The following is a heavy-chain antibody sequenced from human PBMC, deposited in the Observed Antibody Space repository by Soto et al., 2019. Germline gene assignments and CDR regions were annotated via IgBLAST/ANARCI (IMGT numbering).Heavy chain of an antibody. Sequence: GGSLRLSCAAFGFTFSSYAMSWVRQAPGKGLEWVSAISGSGGSTYYADSVKGRFTISRDNSKNTLYLQMNSLRAEDTAVYYCAKRGDFWSHYFDYWGQGTLVTVSS. V-gene: IGHV3-23*01. CDR2: ISGSGGST. CDR3: AKRGDFWSHYFDY. J-gene: IGHJ4*02. CDR1: GFTFSSYA. D-gene: IGHD3-3*01.